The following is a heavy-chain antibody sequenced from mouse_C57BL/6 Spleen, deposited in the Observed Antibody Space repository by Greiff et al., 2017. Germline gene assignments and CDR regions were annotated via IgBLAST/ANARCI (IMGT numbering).Heavy chain of an antibody. J-gene: IGHJ3*01. Sequence: DVQLQESGPGLVKPSQSLSLTCSVTGYSITSGYYWNWIRQFPGNKLEWMGYISYDGSNNYNPSLKNRISITRDTSKNQFFLKLNSVTTEDTATYYCASWGGNYPLDWGQGALVTVSA. CDR3: ASWGGNYPLD. CDR1: GYSITSGYY. CDR2: ISYDGSN. V-gene: IGHV3-6*01. D-gene: IGHD2-1*01.